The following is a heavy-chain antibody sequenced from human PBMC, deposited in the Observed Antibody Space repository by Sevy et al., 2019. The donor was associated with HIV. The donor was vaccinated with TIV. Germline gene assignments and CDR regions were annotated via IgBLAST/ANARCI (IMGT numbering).Heavy chain of an antibody. V-gene: IGHV4-4*07. J-gene: IGHJ4*02. CDR2: IYTSGST. D-gene: IGHD4-17*01. CDR3: ARVHGDYTYFDY. Sequence: SETLSLTYTVSGGSISSHYWSWIRQPAGKGLEWIGRIYTSGSTNYNPSLKSRVTMSVDTSKKQFSLKLSSVTAADTAVYYCARVHGDYTYFDYWGQGTLVTVSS. CDR1: GGSISSHY.